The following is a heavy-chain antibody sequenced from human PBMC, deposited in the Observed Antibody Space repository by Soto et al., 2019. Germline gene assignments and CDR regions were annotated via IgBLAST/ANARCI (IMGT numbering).Heavy chain of an antibody. CDR1: GFTFSNFG. CDR3: ARNLGFFDY. D-gene: IGHD3-10*01. V-gene: IGHV3-30*03. CDR2: ISYAGSHK. Sequence: GGSLRLSCVASGFTFSNFGVGWVRQAPGKGLEWVTLISYAGSHKYTADSVKGRFTISRDNSKNTLYLQMNSLRAEDTAVYYCARNLGFFDYWGQGTLVTVSS. J-gene: IGHJ4*02.